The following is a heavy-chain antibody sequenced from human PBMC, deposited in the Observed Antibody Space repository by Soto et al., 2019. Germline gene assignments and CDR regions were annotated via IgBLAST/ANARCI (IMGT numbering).Heavy chain of an antibody. CDR2: IDWDDDK. Sequence: SGPTLVNPTQTLTLTCTFSGFSLSTSGMCVSWIRQPPGRALEWLALIDWDDDKYYSTSLKTRLTISKDTSKNHVVLNMTNMDPVDTATYYCARMSRPLYYYGMDVWGQGTTGTV. CDR1: GFSLSTSGMC. J-gene: IGHJ6*02. CDR3: ARMSRPLYYYGMDV. V-gene: IGHV2-70*01.